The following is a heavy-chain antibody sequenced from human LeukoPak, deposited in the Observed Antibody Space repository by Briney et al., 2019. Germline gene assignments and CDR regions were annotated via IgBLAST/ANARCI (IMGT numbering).Heavy chain of an antibody. CDR2: ISWNSGSI. J-gene: IGHJ4*02. D-gene: IGHD5-18*01. CDR1: GFTFDDYA. V-gene: IGHV3-9*01. Sequence: PGRSLRLSCAASGFTFDDYAMHWVRQATGEGLEGVSGISWNSGSIGYADSVKGRFTISGDNAKNSLYLQMNSLRAEDTALYYCAKDIQDTAMAAGFDYWGQGTLVTVSS. CDR3: AKDIQDTAMAAGFDY.